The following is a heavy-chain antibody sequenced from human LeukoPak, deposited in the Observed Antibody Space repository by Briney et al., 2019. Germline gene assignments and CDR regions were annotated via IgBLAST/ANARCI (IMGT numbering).Heavy chain of an antibody. CDR3: ARHITQLYFDY. V-gene: IGHV1-69*13. J-gene: IGHJ4*02. CDR1: GGTFSTYE. CDR2: IIPTFGTP. D-gene: IGHD1-1*01. Sequence: SVKVSFKASGGTFSTYEISWVRQAPGQGLEWMGGIIPTFGTPNYAQQFQGRVTITADESTSTVYMELTSLRSEDTAVYYCARHITQLYFDYWGQGTLVTVSS.